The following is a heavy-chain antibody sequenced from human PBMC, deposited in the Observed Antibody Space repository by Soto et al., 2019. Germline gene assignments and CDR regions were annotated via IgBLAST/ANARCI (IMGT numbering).Heavy chain of an antibody. Sequence: SETLSLTCTVSGGSISSGGYYWSWIRQHPGKGLEWIGYIYYSGGTYYNPSLKSRVTISVYTSKNQFSLKLSSVTAADTAVYYCARGLGATHAQYFQHWGQGTLVTVSS. D-gene: IGHD1-26*01. J-gene: IGHJ1*01. CDR3: ARGLGATHAQYFQH. CDR1: GGSISSGGYY. V-gene: IGHV4-31*03. CDR2: IYYSGGT.